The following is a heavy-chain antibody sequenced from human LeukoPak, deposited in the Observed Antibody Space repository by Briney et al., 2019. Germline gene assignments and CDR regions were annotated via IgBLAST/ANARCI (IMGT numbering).Heavy chain of an antibody. CDR2: MNPNSGNT. V-gene: IGHV1-8*03. CDR3: ARCNDFWSGYCPYFDY. J-gene: IGHJ4*02. CDR1: GYTFTSYD. D-gene: IGHD3-3*01. Sequence: GASVKVSCKASGYTFTSYDINWVRQATGQGLEWMGWMNPNSGNTGYAQKFQGRVTITRNTSISTAYMELSSLRSEDTAVYYCARCNDFWSGYCPYFDYWGQGTLVTVSS.